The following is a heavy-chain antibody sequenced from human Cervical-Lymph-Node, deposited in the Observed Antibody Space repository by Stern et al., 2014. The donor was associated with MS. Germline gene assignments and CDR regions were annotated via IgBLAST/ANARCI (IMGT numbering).Heavy chain of an antibody. CDR1: GGTFSKFS. J-gene: IGHJ5*02. V-gene: IGHV1-69*01. Sequence: QLQLVQSGAEVPKPGSSVKVSCKASGGTFSKFSSSWVRQAPGQGLECMGGIFPVFGTPTYAQEFRGRVTITADVSTSTVYMELSSLRSDDTAVYYCALSSETSDRWYSLGYDLWGQGTLVTVSS. D-gene: IGHD6-13*01. CDR3: ALSSETSDRWYSLGYDL. CDR2: IFPVFGTP.